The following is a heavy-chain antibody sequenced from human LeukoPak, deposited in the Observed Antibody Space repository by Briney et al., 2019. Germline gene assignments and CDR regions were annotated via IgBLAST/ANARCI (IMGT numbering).Heavy chain of an antibody. D-gene: IGHD2-15*01. J-gene: IGHJ4*02. V-gene: IGHV3-30*02. Sequence: GGSLRPSCAASGFTFSSYGMHWVRQAPGKGLEWVAFIRYDGSNKYYADSVKGRFTISRDNSKNTLYLQMNSLRAEDTAVYYCAKDAWRAGGWNYWGQGTLVTVSS. CDR3: AKDAWRAGGWNY. CDR2: IRYDGSNK. CDR1: GFTFSSYG.